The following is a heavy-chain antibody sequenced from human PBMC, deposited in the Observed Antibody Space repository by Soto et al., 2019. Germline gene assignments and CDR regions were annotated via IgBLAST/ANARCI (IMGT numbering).Heavy chain of an antibody. J-gene: IGHJ4*02. CDR1: GGSISSYY. CDR2: IYTSGST. Sequence: PSETLSLTCTVSGGSISSYYWSWIRQPAGKGLEWIGRIYTSGSTNYNPSPKSRVTMSVDTSKNQFSLKLSSVTAADTAVYYCARVNYDYVWGSYRYYFDYWGQGTLVTVSS. CDR3: ARVNYDYVWGSYRYYFDY. V-gene: IGHV4-4*07. D-gene: IGHD3-16*02.